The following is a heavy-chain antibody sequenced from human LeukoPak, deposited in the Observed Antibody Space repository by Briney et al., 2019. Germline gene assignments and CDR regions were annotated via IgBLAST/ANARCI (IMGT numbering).Heavy chain of an antibody. V-gene: IGHV3-23*01. J-gene: IGHJ4*02. CDR3: ARNWGLDY. D-gene: IGHD7-27*01. CDR2: ISPNGDST. Sequence: GGSLRLSCAASGFTFNIHAMTWARQAPGRGLEWVSVISPNGDSTFYAGSVKGRFTISRDNSKNMVFLQMDSLGAEDMAVYYCARNWGLDYWGQGTLVTVSS. CDR1: GFTFNIHA.